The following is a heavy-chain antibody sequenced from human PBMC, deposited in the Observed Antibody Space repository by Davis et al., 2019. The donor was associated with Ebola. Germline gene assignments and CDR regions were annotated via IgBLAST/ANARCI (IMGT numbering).Heavy chain of an antibody. CDR1: GFTFSSYA. D-gene: IGHD6-13*01. CDR3: ARASDSTNWRWFDP. V-gene: IGHV3-64*01. J-gene: IGHJ5*02. Sequence: ESLKISCAASGFTFSSYAMHWVRQAPGKGLEYVSAISTNGGSTYYANSVKGRFTISRDNSKNTLYLQMGSLRAEDMAVYYCARASDSTNWRWFDPWGQGTLVTVSS. CDR2: ISTNGGST.